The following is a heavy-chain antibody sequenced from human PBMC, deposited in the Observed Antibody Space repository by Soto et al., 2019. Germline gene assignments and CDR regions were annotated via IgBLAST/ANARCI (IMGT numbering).Heavy chain of an antibody. Sequence: PSETLSLTCTVSGGSISSYYWSWIRQPPGKGLEWIGYIYYSGSTNYNPSLKSRVTISVDTSKNQFSLKLSSVTAADTAVYYCARDGGTLEYFQHWGQGTLVTVSS. CDR2: IYYSGST. CDR3: ARDGGTLEYFQH. J-gene: IGHJ1*01. V-gene: IGHV4-59*01. D-gene: IGHD3-3*01. CDR1: GGSISSYY.